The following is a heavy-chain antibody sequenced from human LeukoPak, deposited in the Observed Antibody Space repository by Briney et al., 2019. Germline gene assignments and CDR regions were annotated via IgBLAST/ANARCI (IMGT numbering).Heavy chain of an antibody. CDR3: ARASWVSSTDAVR. J-gene: IGHJ4*02. V-gene: IGHV3-23*01. D-gene: IGHD3-16*01. Sequence: GGSLRLSCAASGLSFSSFAMSWLRQGPARGLEWVSSLRGNGETFYADSVRGRFTLSTDSSRNTVYFQLDNLRVEDTAIYYCARASWVSSTDAVRWGQGTLVTVS. CDR1: GLSFSSFA. CDR2: LRGNGET.